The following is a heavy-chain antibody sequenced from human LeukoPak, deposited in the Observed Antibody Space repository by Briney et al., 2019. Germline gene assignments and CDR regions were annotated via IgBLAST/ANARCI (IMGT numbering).Heavy chain of an antibody. CDR1: GFTFSSYW. CDR3: ARDPTRPFDL. CDR2: IVEDGSET. Sequence: PGGSLRLSCATSGFTFSSYWMTWVRQAPGKGLEWVASIVEDGSETYYLDSVKGRFTFSRDNAKNSLYLQMNSLRGEDTAVYYCARDPTRPFDLWGPGTLVTVFS. J-gene: IGHJ4*02. V-gene: IGHV3-7*01.